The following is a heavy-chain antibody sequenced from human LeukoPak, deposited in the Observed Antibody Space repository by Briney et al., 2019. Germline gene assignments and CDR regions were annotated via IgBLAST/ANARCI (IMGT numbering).Heavy chain of an antibody. CDR1: GFTFSSYW. J-gene: IGHJ4*02. Sequence: GGSLRLSCAASGFTFSSYWMHWVRQAPGKGLVWVSRIKSDGSSTSYADSVKGRFTISRDNAKNTLYLQMNSLRAEDTAVYYCARGEYIGYWGQGTLVTVSS. CDR3: ARGEYIGY. D-gene: IGHD6-6*01. CDR2: IKSDGSST. V-gene: IGHV3-74*01.